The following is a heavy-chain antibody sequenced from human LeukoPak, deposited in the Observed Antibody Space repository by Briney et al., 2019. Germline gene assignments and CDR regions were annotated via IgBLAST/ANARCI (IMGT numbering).Heavy chain of an antibody. CDR2: IKEDGREK. J-gene: IGHJ1*01. V-gene: IGHV3-7*01. CDR3: ARVRYCRGGRCYSAGLWSEYFQH. CDR1: GFTFSSYW. Sequence: GGSLRLSCAASGFTFSSYWMSCVRQAPGKRLEWVANIKEDGREKYYVDSVKGRFTIPRDNAKNSLYLQVNSLRAEDTAVHYCARVRYCRGGRCYSAGLWSEYFQHWGQGPVVGVSS. D-gene: IGHD2-15*01.